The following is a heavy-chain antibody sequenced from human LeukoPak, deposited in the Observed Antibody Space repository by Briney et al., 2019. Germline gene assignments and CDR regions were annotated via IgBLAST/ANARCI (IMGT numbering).Heavy chain of an antibody. D-gene: IGHD3-10*01. J-gene: IGHJ1*01. CDR2: ISAYNGNT. V-gene: IGHV1-18*01. CDR3: AREYAYYYGSGIEGIQH. Sequence: ASVKVSCKASGYTFTSYGISWVRQAPGQGLEWMGWISAYNGNTNYAQKLQGRVTMTTDTSTSTAYMELRSLRSDDTAVYYCAREYAYYYGSGIEGIQHWGQGTLVTVSS. CDR1: GYTFTSYG.